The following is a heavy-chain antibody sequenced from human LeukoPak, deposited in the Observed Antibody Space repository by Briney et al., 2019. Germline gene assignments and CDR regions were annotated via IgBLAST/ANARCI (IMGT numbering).Heavy chain of an antibody. CDR1: GFTFGDYA. CDR3: TRIWFGPSN. D-gene: IGHD3-16*01. J-gene: IGHJ4*02. CDR2: IRSKASGGTT. V-gene: IGHV3-49*03. Sequence: ETGGSLRLSCTASGFTFGDYAMTWFRQAPGKGLEWVSFIRSKASGGTTEYAASVKGRFTISRDDSKAIAYLQMNSLKTEDTAVYYCTRIWFGPSNWGQGTLVTVSS.